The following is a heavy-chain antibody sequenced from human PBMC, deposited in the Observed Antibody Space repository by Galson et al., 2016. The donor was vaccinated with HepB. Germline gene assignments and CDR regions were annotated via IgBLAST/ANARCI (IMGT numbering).Heavy chain of an antibody. Sequence: SLRLSCAASGFSFGDYYMTWVRQVPGKGPEWVSYISGSGSDIKYADSVKGRFTVSRDNARNSLFLQMSSLRADDTAVYYCVKSPRELDYWGQGALVTVSS. V-gene: IGHV3-11*01. CDR2: ISGSGSDI. D-gene: IGHD5-24*01. J-gene: IGHJ4*02. CDR3: VKSPRELDY. CDR1: GFSFGDYY.